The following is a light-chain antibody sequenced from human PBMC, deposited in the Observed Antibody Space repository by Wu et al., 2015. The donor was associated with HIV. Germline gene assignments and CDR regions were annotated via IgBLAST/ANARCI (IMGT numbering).Light chain of an antibody. Sequence: EIVLTQSPATLSLSPGERVTLSCRASQSVSVFLAWYQQKPGQAPRLLIYDASKRATGIPARFSGSGSGTDFTLTISSLEPEDFAVYYCQQRSNWPRTFGGGTKVEIK. CDR2: DAS. CDR3: QQRSNWPRT. CDR1: QSVSVF. J-gene: IGKJ4*01. V-gene: IGKV3-11*01.